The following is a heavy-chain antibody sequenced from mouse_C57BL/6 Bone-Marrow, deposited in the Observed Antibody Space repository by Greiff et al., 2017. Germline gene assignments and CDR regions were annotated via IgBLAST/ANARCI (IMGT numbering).Heavy chain of an antibody. CDR2: ISSGSSTI. J-gene: IGHJ2*01. Sequence: EVKLMESGGGLVKPGGSLKLSCAASGFTFSDYGMHWVRQAPEKGLEWVAYISSGSSTIYYADTVKGRFTISRDNAKNTLFLQMTSLRSEDTAMYYCARRRGFDYWGQGTTLTVSS. CDR1: GFTFSDYG. CDR3: ARRRGFDY. V-gene: IGHV5-17*01.